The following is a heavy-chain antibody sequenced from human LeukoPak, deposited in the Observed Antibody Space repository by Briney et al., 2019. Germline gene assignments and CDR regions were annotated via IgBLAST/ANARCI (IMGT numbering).Heavy chain of an antibody. J-gene: IGHJ4*02. Sequence: SETLSLTCTVSGGSISSYYWSWIRQPPGKGLEWIGYIYYSGSTNYNPSSKSRVTISVDTSKNQFSLKLSSVTAPDTAVYYCARGTLYSGWSYYFDYWGQGSQVTVSS. CDR2: IYYSGST. V-gene: IGHV4-59*12. CDR1: GGSISSYY. D-gene: IGHD6-19*01. CDR3: ARGTLYSGWSYYFDY.